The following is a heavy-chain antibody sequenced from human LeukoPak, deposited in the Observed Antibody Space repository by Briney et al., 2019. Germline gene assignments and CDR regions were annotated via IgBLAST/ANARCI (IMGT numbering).Heavy chain of an antibody. D-gene: IGHD5-18*01. CDR2: ISSSSSYI. CDR3: ARGGLGYSYSNY. J-gene: IGHJ4*02. V-gene: IGHV3-21*01. Sequence: GGSLRLSCAGSGFTFSSYSMNWVRQAPGKGLEWVSSISSSSSYIYYADSVKGRFTISRDNAKNSLYLQMNSLRAEDTAVYYCARGGLGYSYSNYWGQGTLATVSS. CDR1: GFTFSSYS.